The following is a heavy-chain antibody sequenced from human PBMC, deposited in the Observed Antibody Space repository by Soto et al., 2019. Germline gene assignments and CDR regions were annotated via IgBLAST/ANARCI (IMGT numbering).Heavy chain of an antibody. J-gene: IGHJ4*02. V-gene: IGHV1-18*01. CDR2: ISAYNGNT. Sequence: ASVKVSCKASGYTLTSYGISWVRQAPGQGLEWMGWISAYNGNTNYAQKLQGRVTMTTDTSTSTAYMELKSLRSDDTAVYYCARAGGYCSSTSCPHRFDYWGQGTLVTVSS. CDR1: GYTLTSYG. D-gene: IGHD2-2*01. CDR3: ARAGGYCSSTSCPHRFDY.